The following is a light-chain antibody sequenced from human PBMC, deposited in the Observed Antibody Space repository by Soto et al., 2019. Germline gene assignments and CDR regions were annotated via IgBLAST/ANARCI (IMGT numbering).Light chain of an antibody. J-gene: IGLJ1*01. V-gene: IGLV2-14*01. CDR1: SNDFGGYTH. CDR3: SSYTSVNLYV. Sequence: QSVLTQPASVSGSPGQAISISCTGTSNDFGGYTHSSWYQTYAAKAPKLMIYDVSSRPSGFSYRFSGSKSGNTASLTISGLQAEDEADYYCSSYTSVNLYVFGTGTKVTVL. CDR2: DVS.